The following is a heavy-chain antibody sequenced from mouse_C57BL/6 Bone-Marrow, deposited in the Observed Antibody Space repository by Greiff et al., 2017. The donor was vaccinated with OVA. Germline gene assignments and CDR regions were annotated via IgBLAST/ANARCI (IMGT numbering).Heavy chain of an antibody. CDR3: AIMVTNY. Sequence: EVKLMESGPELVKPGASVKISCKASGYSFTGYYMNWVKQSPEKSLEWIGEINPSTGGTTYNQKFKAKATLTVDKSSSTAYMQLKSLTSEDSAVYYCAIMVTNYWGQGTTLTVSS. V-gene: IGHV1-42*01. D-gene: IGHD2-2*01. CDR2: INPSTGGT. CDR1: GYSFTGYY. J-gene: IGHJ2*01.